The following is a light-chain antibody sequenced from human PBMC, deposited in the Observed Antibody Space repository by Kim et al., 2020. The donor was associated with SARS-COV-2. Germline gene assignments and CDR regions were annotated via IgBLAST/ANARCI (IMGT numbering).Light chain of an antibody. CDR3: LQYYSTPLT. CDR1: QSVLYSSNNKNY. Sequence: DIVMTQSPDSLAVSLGERATINCKSSQSVLYSSNNKNYLSWFRQKPGQPPKLLIYWASTRESGVPDRFSGSGSGTDFTLTISRLQAEDVAIYYCLQYYSTPLTFGGGTKVDIK. CDR2: WAS. J-gene: IGKJ4*01. V-gene: IGKV4-1*01.